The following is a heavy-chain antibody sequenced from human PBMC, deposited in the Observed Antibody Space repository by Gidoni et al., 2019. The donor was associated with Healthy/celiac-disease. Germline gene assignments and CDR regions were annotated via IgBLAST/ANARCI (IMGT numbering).Heavy chain of an antibody. D-gene: IGHD3-10*01. CDR2: IRSKAYGGTT. J-gene: IGHJ4*02. Sequence: EVQLVESGGGLVQTGRSLRLSCPASGFTFGAYAMSWFRQAPGKGLEWVGFIRSKAYGGTTEYAASVKGRFTISRDDSKSIAYLQMNSLKTEDTAVYYCTRTARLYYYGSGSYYIFDYWGQGTLVTVSS. CDR3: TRTARLYYYGSGSYYIFDY. CDR1: GFTFGAYA. V-gene: IGHV3-49*03.